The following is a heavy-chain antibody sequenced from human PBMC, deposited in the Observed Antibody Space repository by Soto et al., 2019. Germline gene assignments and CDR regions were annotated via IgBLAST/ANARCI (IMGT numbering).Heavy chain of an antibody. J-gene: IGHJ4*02. CDR1: GFTFSSYV. V-gene: IGHV3-30*18. CDR2: ISYDGSNK. CDR3: AKPHYHDSSGYDPGYYFDY. Sequence: PGGSLRLSCAASGFTFSSYVMHWVRQAPGKGLEWVAVISYDGSNKYYADSVKGRFTISRDNSKNTLYLQMNSLRAEDTAVYYCAKPHYHDSSGYDPGYYFDYWGQGTLVTVSS. D-gene: IGHD3-22*01.